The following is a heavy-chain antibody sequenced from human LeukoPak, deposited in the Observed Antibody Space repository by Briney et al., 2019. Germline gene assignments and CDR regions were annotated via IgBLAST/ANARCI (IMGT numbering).Heavy chain of an antibody. Sequence: PSETLSLTCSVSGGSIGGYYWSWVRQPPGKGLEWIGYRYASGTANYNPSLGSRVTISVDTSKSQFSLKLSSVTAADTAVYYCARHMKGSGSYFDYWGQGTLVTVSS. CDR1: GGSIGGYY. D-gene: IGHD3-10*01. CDR3: ARHMKGSGSYFDY. J-gene: IGHJ4*02. V-gene: IGHV4-4*08. CDR2: RYASGTA.